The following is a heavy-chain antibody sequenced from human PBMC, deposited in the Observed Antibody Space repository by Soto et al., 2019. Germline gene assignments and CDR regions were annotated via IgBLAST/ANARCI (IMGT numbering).Heavy chain of an antibody. D-gene: IGHD2-8*02. V-gene: IGHV4-59*01. CDR2: IYYSGTT. CDR1: GGSISGYY. CDR3: ARLTGGTYLSFYYYIGV. Sequence: QVQLQESGPGLVKPSETLSLTCTVSGGSISGYYWSWIRQPPGKGLEWIGYIYYSGTTNYDPSLKSRVTMSVATSKNQFSLKLSSVTAADTAVYYCARLTGGTYLSFYYYIGVWGKGTTVTVSS. J-gene: IGHJ6*03.